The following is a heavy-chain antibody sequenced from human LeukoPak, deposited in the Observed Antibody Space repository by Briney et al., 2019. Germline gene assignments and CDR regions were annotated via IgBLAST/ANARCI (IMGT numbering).Heavy chain of an antibody. V-gene: IGHV3-48*02. J-gene: IGHJ3*02. Sequence: GGSLRLSCAASGFTFSSYAMNWVRQAPGKGLEWISFITSSSSTISYADSVKGRFIISRDNAKNSLYLQMNSLRDEDTAVYYCVRAPYGTVGATVDIWGQGTLVTVSS. CDR3: VRAPYGTVGATVDI. CDR1: GFTFSSYA. D-gene: IGHD1-26*01. CDR2: ITSSSSTI.